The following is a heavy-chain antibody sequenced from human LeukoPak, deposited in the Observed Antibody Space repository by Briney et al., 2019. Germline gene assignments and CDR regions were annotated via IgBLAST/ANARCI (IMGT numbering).Heavy chain of an antibody. D-gene: IGHD1-26*01. Sequence: GGSLRLSCAASGFTFSSSWMAWVRQAPGKGLEWVGNIKEDGTAKNYVVSVRGRFTISRDNAKNSLYLQMNSLRAEDTAVYYCARDPRPSGSYMDDIWGQGTMVTVSS. J-gene: IGHJ3*02. CDR1: GFTFSSSW. V-gene: IGHV3-7*01. CDR2: IKEDGTAK. CDR3: ARDPRPSGSYMDDI.